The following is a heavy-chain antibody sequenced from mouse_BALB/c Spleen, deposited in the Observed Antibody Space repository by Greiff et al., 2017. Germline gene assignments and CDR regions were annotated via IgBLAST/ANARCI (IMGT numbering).Heavy chain of an antibody. V-gene: IGHV5-4*02. J-gene: IGHJ3*01. CDR3: ARDGVTTVVATRTAWFAY. D-gene: IGHD1-1*01. CDR1: GFTFSDYY. Sequence: EVKLVESGGGLVKPGGSLKLSCAASGFTFSDYYMYWVRQTPEKRLEWVATISDGGSYTYYPDSVKGRFTISRDNAKNNLYLQMSSLKSEDTAMYYCARDGVTTVVATRTAWFAYWGQGTLVTVSA. CDR2: ISDGGSYT.